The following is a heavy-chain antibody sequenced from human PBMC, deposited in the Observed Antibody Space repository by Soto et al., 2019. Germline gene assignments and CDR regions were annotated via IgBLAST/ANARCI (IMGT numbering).Heavy chain of an antibody. CDR3: ARWLRESSSRPRNYGMDV. D-gene: IGHD6-13*01. CDR2: IIPIFGKA. Sequence: QVQLVQSGAEVKKPGSSVKVSCKASGGTFSSYAISWVRQAPGQGLEWMGGIIPIFGKANYAQKFQGRVTITADESTSTAYMELSSLRSEDTAVYYCARWLRESSSRPRNYGMDVWGQGTTVTVSS. V-gene: IGHV1-69*01. J-gene: IGHJ6*02. CDR1: GGTFSSYA.